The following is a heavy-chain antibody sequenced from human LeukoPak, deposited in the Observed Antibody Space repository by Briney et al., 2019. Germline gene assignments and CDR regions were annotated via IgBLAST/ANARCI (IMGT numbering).Heavy chain of an antibody. D-gene: IGHD2-15*01. V-gene: IGHV2-5*02. J-gene: IGHJ4*02. CDR1: GFSLSTSGVA. CDR3: AHSKTGLLILYYFDY. Sequence: SGPTLVNPTQTLTLTCTFSGFSLSTSGVAVGWIRQPPGKALEWLALIYWDGDKRYNSSLKSRLTVTKDTSKNQAVLTMTSMDPVDTATYYCAHSKTGLLILYYFDYWGQGTLVTVSS. CDR2: IYWDGDK.